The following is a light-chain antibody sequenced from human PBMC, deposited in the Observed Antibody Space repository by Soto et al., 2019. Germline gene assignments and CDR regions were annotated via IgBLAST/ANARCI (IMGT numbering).Light chain of an antibody. J-gene: IGKJ1*01. CDR2: AVS. CDR1: QSINTW. CDR3: QQYQTYSRT. V-gene: IGKV1-5*01. Sequence: DIQMTQSPSTVSASVGDRITITCRASQSINTWLAWYRQRPGEAPQLLIYAVSTLALGVPARFSGSGSGTDLTLSISRLQADDFATFYCQQYQTYSRTFGQGTKVEVK.